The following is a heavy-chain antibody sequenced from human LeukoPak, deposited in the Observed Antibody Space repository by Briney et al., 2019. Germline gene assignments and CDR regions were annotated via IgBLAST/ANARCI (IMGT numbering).Heavy chain of an antibody. V-gene: IGHV3-53*01. CDR3: AGRHCSDGGCYFAGADPFDY. Sequence: TGGSLRLSCAASGFSVSRTYMSWVRQAPGKGLEWVPVIYSGGKVYYIDSVKGRFTISRDTSKNTLYLQMHSLRAEDTAVYCCAGRHCSDGGCYFAGADPFDYWGQGTLVTVSS. J-gene: IGHJ4*02. CDR2: IYSGGKV. D-gene: IGHD2-15*01. CDR1: GFSVSRTY.